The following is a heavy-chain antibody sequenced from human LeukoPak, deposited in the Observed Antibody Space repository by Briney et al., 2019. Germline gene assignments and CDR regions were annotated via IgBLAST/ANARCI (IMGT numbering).Heavy chain of an antibody. V-gene: IGHV1-2*02. J-gene: IGHJ2*01. Sequence: GASVKVSCKASGYTFTSYDINWVRQATGQGLEWMGWINPNSGGTNYAQKFQGRVTMTRDTSISTAYMELSRLRSDDTAVYYCARVLYSGSTYWYFDLWGRGTLVTASS. D-gene: IGHD1-26*01. CDR2: INPNSGGT. CDR3: ARVLYSGSTYWYFDL. CDR1: GYTFTSYD.